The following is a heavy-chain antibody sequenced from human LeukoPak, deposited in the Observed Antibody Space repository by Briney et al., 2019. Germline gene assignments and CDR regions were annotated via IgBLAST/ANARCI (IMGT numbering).Heavy chain of an antibody. V-gene: IGHV4-59*01. J-gene: IGHJ4*02. D-gene: IGHD6-13*01. CDR2: IYNSGST. CDR3: ARGVVAAAGRTFDF. CDR1: GDSFSYFY. Sequence: PSETLSLTCTVSGDSFSYFYWSWIRQPPGKGLEWIGYIYNSGSTSYNPSLRSRVTISLDTSRNQFSLKLCSVTAADTAIYYCARGVVAAAGRTFDFWGQGTLVTVSS.